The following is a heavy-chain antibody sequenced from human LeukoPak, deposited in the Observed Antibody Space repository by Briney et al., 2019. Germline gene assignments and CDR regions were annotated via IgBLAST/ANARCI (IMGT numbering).Heavy chain of an antibody. Sequence: GGSLRLSCAASGFTFSSYWMHWVRQVPGKGLVWVSRINTDGSRTYHADSVKGRFTISRDNTKNMLYLELNSLRAEDMAVYYCARVLTGYYHWDYWGQGTLVTVSS. J-gene: IGHJ4*02. CDR3: ARVLTGYYHWDY. CDR2: INTDGSRT. CDR1: GFTFSSYW. V-gene: IGHV3-74*01. D-gene: IGHD3-9*01.